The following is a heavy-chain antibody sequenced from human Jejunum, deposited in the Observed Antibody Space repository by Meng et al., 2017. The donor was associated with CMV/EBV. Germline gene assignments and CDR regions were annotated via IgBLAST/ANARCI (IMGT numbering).Heavy chain of an antibody. CDR3: ARALGDIVTADGMDV. J-gene: IGHJ6*02. V-gene: IGHV4-59*01. D-gene: IGHD1-26*01. CDR1: GGSISPYY. CDR2: VHDSGTP. Sequence: GGSISPYYWSWIRQSPEKGLEWIGYVHDSGTPNYNASLKSRLTMSVDTSKNQFSLKLTSVTAADTAVYYCARALGDIVTADGMDVWGQGTTVTVSS.